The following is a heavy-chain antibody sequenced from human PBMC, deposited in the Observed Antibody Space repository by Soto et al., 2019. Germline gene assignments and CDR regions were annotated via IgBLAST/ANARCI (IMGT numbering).Heavy chain of an antibody. CDR2: IVVGSGNT. Sequence: SVKVSCKASGYTFTIYGISWVRQARGQRLEWIGWIVVGSGNTNYAQKFQERVTITRDMSTSTAYMELSSLRSEDTAVYYCAVAGYSGYDLGFDYWGQRTLVTVSS. J-gene: IGHJ4*02. V-gene: IGHV1-58*02. D-gene: IGHD5-12*01. CDR3: AVAGYSGYDLGFDY. CDR1: GYTFTIYG.